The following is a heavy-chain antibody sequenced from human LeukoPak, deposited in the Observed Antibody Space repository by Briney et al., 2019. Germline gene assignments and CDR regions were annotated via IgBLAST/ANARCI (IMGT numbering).Heavy chain of an antibody. J-gene: IGHJ4*02. CDR1: GFTFSSYG. Sequence: PGRSLRLSCAASGFTFSSYGMHWVRQAPGKGLEWVAVISYDGSNKYYADSVKGRFTISRDNSKNTLYLQMNSLRAEDTAVYYCAKDPPLVAIGSYFDYWGQGTLVTVSS. D-gene: IGHD5-12*01. V-gene: IGHV3-30*18. CDR2: ISYDGSNK. CDR3: AKDPPLVAIGSYFDY.